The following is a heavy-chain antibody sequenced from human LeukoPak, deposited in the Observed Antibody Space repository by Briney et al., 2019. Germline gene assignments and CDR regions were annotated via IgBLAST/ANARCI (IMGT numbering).Heavy chain of an antibody. CDR1: GGSISSYY. J-gene: IGHJ5*02. V-gene: IGHV4-59*01. CDR3: ARASSTWYYGAFDP. D-gene: IGHD6-13*01. Sequence: PSETLSLTCTVSGGSISSYYWSWIRQPPGKGLEWIGYIYYSGSTNYNPSLKSRVTISVDTSMKQLSLKLNSVTAADTAVYYCARASSTWYYGAFDPWGHGTLVTVSS. CDR2: IYYSGST.